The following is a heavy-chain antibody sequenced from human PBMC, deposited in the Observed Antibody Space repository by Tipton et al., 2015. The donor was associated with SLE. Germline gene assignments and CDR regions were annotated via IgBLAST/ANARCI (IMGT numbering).Heavy chain of an antibody. Sequence: TLSLTCTVSGGPISSGDYYWSWIRQPPGKGLEWIGYIYDSGSTYYNPSLKTRVTISVDTSKNQFSLKMSSVTAADTAVYYCARDDRGSGYHYRYDAFDIWGQGTMVTVSS. D-gene: IGHD3-22*01. CDR2: IYDSGST. J-gene: IGHJ3*02. V-gene: IGHV4-30-4*01. CDR1: GGPISSGDYY. CDR3: ARDDRGSGYHYRYDAFDI.